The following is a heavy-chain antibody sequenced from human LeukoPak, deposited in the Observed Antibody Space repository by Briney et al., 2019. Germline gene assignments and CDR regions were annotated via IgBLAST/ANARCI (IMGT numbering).Heavy chain of an antibody. Sequence: TGGSLRLSCAASGFTFSSYAMSWVRQAPGKGLEWVSAISGSGGSTYYADSVKGRFTISRDNSKNTLYLQTNSLRAEDTAVYYCAKDKTHIVVVPGAVDYWGQGTLVTVSS. CDR1: GFTFSSYA. CDR2: ISGSGGST. V-gene: IGHV3-23*01. D-gene: IGHD2-2*01. J-gene: IGHJ4*02. CDR3: AKDKTHIVVVPGAVDY.